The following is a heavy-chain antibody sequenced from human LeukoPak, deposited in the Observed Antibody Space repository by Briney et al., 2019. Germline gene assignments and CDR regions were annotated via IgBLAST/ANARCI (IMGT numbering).Heavy chain of an antibody. CDR1: GFTLSSYA. J-gene: IGHJ4*02. V-gene: IGHV3-23*01. Sequence: GGSLRLSCAASGFTLSSYAMSWVRQAPGKGLEWVSAISVSGNTYHADSVKGRFTISRDNAKNSLYLQMNSLRAEDTAVYYCARGELGELDYWGQGTLVTVSS. CDR2: ISVSGNT. D-gene: IGHD3-10*01. CDR3: ARGELGELDY.